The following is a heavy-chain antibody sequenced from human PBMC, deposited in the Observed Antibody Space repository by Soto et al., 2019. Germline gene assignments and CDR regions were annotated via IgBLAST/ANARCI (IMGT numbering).Heavy chain of an antibody. D-gene: IGHD3-10*01. V-gene: IGHV3-53*01. CDR1: DFSVSSNY. Sequence: EVQLVESGGGVIQPGGSLRLSCAASDFSVSSNYMSWVRQAPGKGLEWVAVIFRGGSTYYADSVQGRFTISRDSSENTLFLQMNSLRVEDTAVYYCATDHNHYYYYNGMDVWGPGTTVTV. CDR2: IFRGGST. CDR3: ATDHNHYYYYNGMDV. J-gene: IGHJ6*02.